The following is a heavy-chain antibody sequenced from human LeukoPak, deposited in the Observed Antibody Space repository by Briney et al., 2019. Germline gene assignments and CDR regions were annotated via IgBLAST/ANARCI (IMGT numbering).Heavy chain of an antibody. D-gene: IGHD3-22*01. CDR1: GFTFRSYE. CDR3: ARANYYDISGYDY. J-gene: IGHJ4*02. V-gene: IGHV3-48*03. Sequence: GGSLRLSCAASGFTFRSYEMNWVRQAPGKGLEWISYITSSGNTIYYADSVKGRFTISRDNAKNSLYLEMNSLRAEDTAVYYCARANYYDISGYDYWGQGTLVTVSS. CDR2: ITSSGNTI.